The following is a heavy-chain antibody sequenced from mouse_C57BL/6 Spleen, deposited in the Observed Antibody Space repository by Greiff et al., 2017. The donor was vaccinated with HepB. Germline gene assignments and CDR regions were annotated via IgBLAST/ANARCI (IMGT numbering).Heavy chain of an antibody. Sequence: VQLQEPGAELVMPGASVKLSCKASGYTFTSYWMHWVKQRPGQGLEWIGEIDPSDSYTNYNQKFKGKSTLTVDKSSSTAYMQLSSLTSEDSAVYYCARRDYYGSSDYAMDYWGQGTSVTVSS. CDR3: ARRDYYGSSDYAMDY. J-gene: IGHJ4*01. V-gene: IGHV1-69*01. D-gene: IGHD1-1*01. CDR2: IDPSDSYT. CDR1: GYTFTSYW.